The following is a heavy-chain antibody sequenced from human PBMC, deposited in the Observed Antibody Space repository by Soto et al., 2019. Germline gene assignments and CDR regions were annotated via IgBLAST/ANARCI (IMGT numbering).Heavy chain of an antibody. V-gene: IGHV4-31*01. J-gene: IGHJ4*02. D-gene: IGHD1-1*01. Sequence: QVQLQESGPGLVKPSQTLSLTCTVSGGSISSGGYFWSWIRQPPGKGLEWIGNIFYSGTTYYNPSLKSLVTISVATSKNQSPLKLSSVTAADTAVYFCARGVLYWGQGTLVTVSS. CDR2: IFYSGTT. CDR3: ARGVLY. CDR1: GGSISSGGYF.